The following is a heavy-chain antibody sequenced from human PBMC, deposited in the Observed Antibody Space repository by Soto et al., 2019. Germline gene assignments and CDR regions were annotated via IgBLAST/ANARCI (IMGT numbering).Heavy chain of an antibody. V-gene: IGHV4-61*01. CDR2: IYYSGST. J-gene: IGHJ5*02. CDR3: ARGVKWAAAGPKGWFDP. D-gene: IGHD6-13*01. Sequence: QVQLQESGPGLVKPSETLSLTCTVSGGSVSSGSYYWSWIRQPPGKGLEWIGYIYYSGSTNYNPSLKSRVPISVDTSKNQFSLKLSSVTAADTAVYYCARGVKWAAAGPKGWFDPWGQGTLVTVSS. CDR1: GGSVSSGSYY.